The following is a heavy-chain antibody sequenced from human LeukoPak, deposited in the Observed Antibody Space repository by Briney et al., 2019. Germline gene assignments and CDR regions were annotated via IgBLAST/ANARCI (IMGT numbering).Heavy chain of an antibody. V-gene: IGHV3-21*01. D-gene: IGHD2-2*02. J-gene: IGHJ3*02. CDR3: ARDLEYQLLYNMLPGGAFDI. Sequence: PGGSLRLSCAASGFTFSSYSMNWVRQAPGKGLEWVSSISSSSSYIYYADSVKGRFTISRDNAKNSLYLQMNSLRAEDTAVYYCARDLEYQLLYNMLPGGAFDIWGQGTMVTVSS. CDR2: ISSSSSYI. CDR1: GFTFSSYS.